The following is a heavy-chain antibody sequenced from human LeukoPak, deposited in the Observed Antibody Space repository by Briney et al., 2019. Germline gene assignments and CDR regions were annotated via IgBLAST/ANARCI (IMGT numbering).Heavy chain of an antibody. V-gene: IGHV1-18*01. Sequence: ASVKVSCKASGYTFTSYSYGISWVRQAPGQGLEWMGWISTYNGDTKYAQNLQGRVTMTTDTSTSTAYMELRSLRSDDTAVYYCAREFDVRTGTATYYYYMDVWGKGTTVTVSS. CDR2: ISTYNGDT. J-gene: IGHJ6*03. CDR3: AREFDVRTGTATYYYYMDV. CDR1: GYTFTSYSYG. D-gene: IGHD1-1*01.